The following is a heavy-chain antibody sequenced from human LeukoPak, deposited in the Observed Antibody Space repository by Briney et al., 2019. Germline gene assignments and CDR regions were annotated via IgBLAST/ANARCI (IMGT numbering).Heavy chain of an antibody. CDR2: ISGSGGST. J-gene: IGHJ3*02. CDR1: GFTFSSYA. D-gene: IGHD2-21*01. Sequence: GGSLRLSCAASGFTFSSYAMSWVRQAPGKGLEWVSAISGSGGSTYYADSVKGRFTISRDNSKNTLYLQKNSLRAEDTAVYYCALYCGGDCSSAAFDIWGQGTMVTVSS. CDR3: ALYCGGDCSSAAFDI. V-gene: IGHV3-23*01.